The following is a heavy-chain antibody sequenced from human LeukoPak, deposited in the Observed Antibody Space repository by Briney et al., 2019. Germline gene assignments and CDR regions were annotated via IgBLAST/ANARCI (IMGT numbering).Heavy chain of an antibody. V-gene: IGHV1-2*02. J-gene: IGHJ5*02. CDR1: GYTFTGYY. D-gene: IGHD2-15*01. CDR2: INPNSGGT. Sequence: ASVKVSCKASGYTFTGYYMHWVRQAPGQGLEWMGWINPNSGGTNYAQKFQGRVTMTRDTSISTAHMELSRLRSDDTAVYYCARAEFVVESWFDPWGQGTLVTVSS. CDR3: ARAEFVVESWFDP.